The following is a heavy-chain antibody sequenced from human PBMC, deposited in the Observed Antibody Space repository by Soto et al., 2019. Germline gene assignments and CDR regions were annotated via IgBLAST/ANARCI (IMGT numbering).Heavy chain of an antibody. CDR1: GYTFTSYG. CDR3: ARVPSDYGDYVNYYYYSGMDV. CDR2: ISAYNGNT. V-gene: IGHV1-18*01. D-gene: IGHD4-17*01. J-gene: IGHJ6*02. Sequence: GASVKVSCKASGYTFTSYGISWVRQAPGQGLEWMGWISAYNGNTNYAQKLQGRVTMTTDTSTSTAYMELRSLRSDDTAVYYCARVPSDYGDYVNYYYYSGMDVWGQGTTVTVSS.